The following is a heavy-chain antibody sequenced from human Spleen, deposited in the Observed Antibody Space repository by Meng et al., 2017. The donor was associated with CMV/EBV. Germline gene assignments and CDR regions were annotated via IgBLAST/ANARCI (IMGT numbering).Heavy chain of an antibody. J-gene: IGHJ4*02. CDR2: INPNSGGT. CDR1: GYTFTGSY. V-gene: IGHV1-2*02. D-gene: IGHD6-6*01. Sequence: ASVKVSCKAAGYTFTGSYMHWVRQAPGQGLEWMGWINPNSGGTNYAQKFQGRVTMTRDTSISTAYMEQSRLRSDDTALYYCATWLVPDYGGQGTLVTVSS. CDR3: ATWLVPDY.